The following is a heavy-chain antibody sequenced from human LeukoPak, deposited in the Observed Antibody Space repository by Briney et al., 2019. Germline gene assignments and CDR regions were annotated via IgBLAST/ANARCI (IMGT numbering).Heavy chain of an antibody. D-gene: IGHD3-10*01. V-gene: IGHV3-48*03. CDR2: ISSSGRSI. CDR1: GFTFSSYE. Sequence: GGSLRLSCAASGFTFSSYEMNWVRQAPGKGLEWVSYISSSGRSIYYADSVKGRFTISRDNAKNSLYLHMNSLRAEDTAVYYCARAEGVRIYYYYYYLDVWGKGTTVTISS. J-gene: IGHJ6*03. CDR3: ARAEGVRIYYYYYYLDV.